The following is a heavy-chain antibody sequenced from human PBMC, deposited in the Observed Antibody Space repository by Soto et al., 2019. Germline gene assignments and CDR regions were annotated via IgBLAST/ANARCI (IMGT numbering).Heavy chain of an antibody. CDR1: GGSISSNNYY. Sequence: QLQLQESGPGLVKPSETLSLTCFVSGGSISSNNYYWGWIRQPPGKGLEWIGSMSCSRSTYYNPSLKSRVTISVDTSKNQFSLKLTSVTAADTAVYYCASHLRHTNWGGGYFDYWGQGPLVTVSS. CDR2: MSCSRST. V-gene: IGHV4-39*01. J-gene: IGHJ4*02. CDR3: ASHLRHTNWGGGYFDY. D-gene: IGHD7-27*01.